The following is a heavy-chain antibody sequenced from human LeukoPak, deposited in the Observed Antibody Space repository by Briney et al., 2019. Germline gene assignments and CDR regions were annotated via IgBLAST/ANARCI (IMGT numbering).Heavy chain of an antibody. CDR3: AKSTMIVVVMGYLDY. J-gene: IGHJ4*02. D-gene: IGHD3-22*01. CDR1: GFTFSSYA. Sequence: PGGSLRLSCAASGFTFSSYAMSWVRQAPGKGLEWVSAISGSGGSTYYADSVKGRFTISRDNSKNTLYLQMNSLRAEDTAVYYCAKSTMIVVVMGYLDYWGQGTLVTASS. V-gene: IGHV3-23*01. CDR2: ISGSGGST.